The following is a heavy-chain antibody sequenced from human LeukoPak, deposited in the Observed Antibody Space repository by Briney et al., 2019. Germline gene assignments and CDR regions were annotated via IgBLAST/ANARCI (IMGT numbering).Heavy chain of an antibody. V-gene: IGHV3-30*02. D-gene: IGHD4-23*01. CDR3: ADDGDYGGAFDY. CDR2: IRYDGSNN. Sequence: GGALRLSCAGSGCTFSSYAMHWVRQAPGKGREWVAFIRYDGSNNFYAVSVEGRFPISRENSTNALYLQMNSLRAEDAAVYYCADDGDYGGAFDYWDQGTLVTVSS. CDR1: GCTFSSYA. J-gene: IGHJ4*02.